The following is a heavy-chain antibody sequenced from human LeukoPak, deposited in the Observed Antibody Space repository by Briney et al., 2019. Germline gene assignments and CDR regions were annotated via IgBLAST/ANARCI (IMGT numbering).Heavy chain of an antibody. D-gene: IGHD1-1*01. CDR3: ARDMTPLQNENWFDP. J-gene: IGHJ5*02. V-gene: IGHV4-39*07. Sequence: PSETLSLICTVSGGSISSSSYYWGWIRQPPGKGLEWIGSIYYRGSTYYNPSLKSRVTMSVDTSKNQFSLKLSSVTAADTAVYYCARDMTPLQNENWFDPWGQGTLVTVSS. CDR2: IYYRGST. CDR1: GGSISSSSYY.